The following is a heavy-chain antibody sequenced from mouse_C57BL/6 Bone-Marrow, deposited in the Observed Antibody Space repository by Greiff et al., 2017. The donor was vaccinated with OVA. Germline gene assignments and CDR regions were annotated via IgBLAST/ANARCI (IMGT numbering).Heavy chain of an antibody. Sequence: EVQLQQSGPELVKPGASVKISCKASGYSFTGYYMNWVKQSPEKSLEWIGEINPSTGGTTYNQKFKAKATLTVDKSSSTAYMQLKSLTSEDSAVYYCARGAIRRENLAWFAYWGQGTLVTVSA. D-gene: IGHD2-12*01. CDR2: INPSTGGT. J-gene: IGHJ3*01. CDR3: ARGAIRRENLAWFAY. CDR1: GYSFTGYY. V-gene: IGHV1-42*01.